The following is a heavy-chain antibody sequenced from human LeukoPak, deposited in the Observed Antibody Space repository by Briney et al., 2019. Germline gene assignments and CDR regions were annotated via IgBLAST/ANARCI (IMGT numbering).Heavy chain of an antibody. CDR1: GFNFSSYG. D-gene: IGHD3-3*01. Sequence: GGSLRLSCAASGFNFSSYGMHWVCQAPGKGLEWVAFIRYDGSNKYYADSVKGRFTISRDNSKNTLYLQVNSLRTEDTAVYYCARDGATIFGYYYMDVWGKGTTVTVSS. CDR2: IRYDGSNK. V-gene: IGHV3-30*02. J-gene: IGHJ6*03. CDR3: ARDGATIFGYYYMDV.